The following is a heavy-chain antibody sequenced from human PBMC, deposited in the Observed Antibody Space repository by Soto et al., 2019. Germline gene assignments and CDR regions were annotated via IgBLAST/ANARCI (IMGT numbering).Heavy chain of an antibody. D-gene: IGHD1-20*01. CDR1: SGSISVTDVF. V-gene: IGHV4-39*01. CDR2: VDYSGTA. Sequence: PSETLSLTCTVSSGSISVTDVFWGWVRQPPGKGLEWIGNVDYSGTAYFSPSLATRVTFHVDTSKNQFSLTLYSVTAADPAVYYCARITGRHLDYWGQGILVTVSS. J-gene: IGHJ4*02. CDR3: ARITGRHLDY.